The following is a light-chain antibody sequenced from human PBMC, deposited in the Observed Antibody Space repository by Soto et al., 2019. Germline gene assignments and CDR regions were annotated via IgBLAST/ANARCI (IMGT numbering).Light chain of an antibody. V-gene: IGLV2-23*01. Sequence: QSALTQPASVSGSPGQSITISCMATTSDFGTKKFFSWYQQQPGKAPKLIIYEGTKRPSGVSSRFSGSKSGNTASLTVSGLQSDDEADYFCCLYTSFFSFFGGGTKLTVL. CDR1: TSDFGTKKF. J-gene: IGLJ2*01. CDR3: CLYTSFFSF. CDR2: EGT.